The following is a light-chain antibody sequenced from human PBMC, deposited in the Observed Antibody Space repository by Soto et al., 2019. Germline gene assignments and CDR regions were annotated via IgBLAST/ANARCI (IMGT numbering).Light chain of an antibody. CDR3: QQYNSWPPWT. CDR1: QSVSSN. Sequence: EIVLTQSPATLSVSPGEGATLSCRASQSVSSNLALYQQRFGQAPRLLVYAASTRATGIPARFSGSGSGTEFTLTISSLQSEDFAVYYCQQYNSWPPWTFGQGTKVQI. V-gene: IGKV3-15*01. CDR2: AAS. J-gene: IGKJ1*01.